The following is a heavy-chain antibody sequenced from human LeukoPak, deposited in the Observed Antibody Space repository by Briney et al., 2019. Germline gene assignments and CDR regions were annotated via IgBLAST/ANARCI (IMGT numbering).Heavy chain of an antibody. CDR3: AKDSPTKYYFDY. CDR1: GFTFSSYG. Sequence: PGRSLRLSCAASGFTFSSYGMHWVRQAPGKGLEWVAVISYDGSNKYCADSVKGRFTISRDNSKNTLYLQMNSLRAEDTAVYYCAKDSPTKYYFDYWGQGTLVTVSS. V-gene: IGHV3-30*18. CDR2: ISYDGSNK. J-gene: IGHJ4*02.